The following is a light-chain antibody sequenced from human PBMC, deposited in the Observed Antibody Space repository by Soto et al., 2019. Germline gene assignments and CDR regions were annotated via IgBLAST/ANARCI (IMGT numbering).Light chain of an antibody. CDR1: QSVLYSSNNKNY. V-gene: IGKV4-1*01. CDR2: WAS. J-gene: IGKJ1*01. Sequence: DIVMTQSPDSLAVSLGERATINCKSSQSVLYSSNNKNYLAWYQQKPGQPPNLLLYWASTRESGVPDRCSGSGSGTDFTLTISSLQADDVDVYYCQPYYSTPEWTFGQGTKVEIK. CDR3: QPYYSTPEWT.